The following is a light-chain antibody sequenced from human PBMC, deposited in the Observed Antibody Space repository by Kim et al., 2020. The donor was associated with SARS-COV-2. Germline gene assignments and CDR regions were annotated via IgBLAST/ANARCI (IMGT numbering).Light chain of an antibody. CDR1: QSVSSSY. CDR3: QQDYNLPYT. J-gene: IGKJ2*01. Sequence: PGESVTLSCRASQSVSSSYLTWYQQKPGQAPRLLIYGASTRATSIPARFSGSGSGTDFTLTISSLQPEDFAVYYCQQDYNLPYTFGQGTKLE. V-gene: IGKV3D-7*01. CDR2: GAS.